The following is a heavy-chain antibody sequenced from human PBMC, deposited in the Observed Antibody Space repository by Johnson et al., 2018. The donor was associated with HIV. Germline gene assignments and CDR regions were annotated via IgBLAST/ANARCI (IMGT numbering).Heavy chain of an antibody. Sequence: QVQLVEFGGGLVQPGGSLKLSCAASGFTFSSYAMHWVRQAPGKGLEWVAVISYDGSNKYYADSVKGRFSISRDNSKNTLFLQMNSLRPEDTAVYYCARVLSPRPWGDDAFDIWGQVTMVTVSS. D-gene: IGHD7-27*01. CDR1: GFTFSSYA. J-gene: IGHJ3*02. CDR2: ISYDGSNK. V-gene: IGHV3-30-3*01. CDR3: ARVLSPRPWGDDAFDI.